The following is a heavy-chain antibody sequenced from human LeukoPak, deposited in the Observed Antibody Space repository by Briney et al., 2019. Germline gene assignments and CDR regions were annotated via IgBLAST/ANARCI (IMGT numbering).Heavy chain of an antibody. CDR3: ARDCSSTTCQGPVLDF. D-gene: IGHD2/OR15-2a*01. V-gene: IGHV1-46*01. CDR2: IHPSGGNS. Sequence: ASVNVSCKASGYTFTSHYVHWVRQAPGQGLEWMGIIHPSGGNSRNTQNFQGRVPMTRDTSTSTVYLELSSLRSEDTAVYYCARDCSSTTCQGPVLDFWGQGTLVTVSS. CDR1: GYTFTSHY. J-gene: IGHJ4*02.